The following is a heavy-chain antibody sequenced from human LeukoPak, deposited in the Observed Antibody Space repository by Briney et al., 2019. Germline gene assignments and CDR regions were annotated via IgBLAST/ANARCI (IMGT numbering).Heavy chain of an antibody. CDR1: GGTFSSYA. CDR3: ARDISSGWYFDY. V-gene: IGHV1-3*01. J-gene: IGHJ4*02. Sequence: ASVKVSCKASGGTFSSYAISWVRQAPGQRLEWMGWINAGNGNTKYSQKFQGRVTITRDTSASTAYMELSSLRSEDTAVYYCARDISSGWYFDYWGQGTLVTVSS. D-gene: IGHD6-19*01. CDR2: INAGNGNT.